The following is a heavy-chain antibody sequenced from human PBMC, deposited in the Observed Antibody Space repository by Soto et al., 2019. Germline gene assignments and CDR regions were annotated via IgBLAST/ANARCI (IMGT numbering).Heavy chain of an antibody. CDR2: ISSSSSYI. CDR3: ARDGSYSNYVPLDV. Sequence: EVQLVESGGGLVKPGGSLRLSCAASGFTFSSYSMNWVRQAPGKGLEWVSSISSSSSYIYYADSVKGRFTISRDNAKNSLYLQMNSLRAEDTAVYYCARDGSYSNYVPLDVRGQGTTVTVSS. V-gene: IGHV3-21*01. J-gene: IGHJ6*02. CDR1: GFTFSSYS. D-gene: IGHD4-4*01.